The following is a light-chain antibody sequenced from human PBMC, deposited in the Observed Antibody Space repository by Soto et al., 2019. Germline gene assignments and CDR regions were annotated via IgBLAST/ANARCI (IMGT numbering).Light chain of an antibody. J-gene: IGLJ2*01. Sequence: QSVLTQPASVSVSPGQSITISCTGTSSDVGSYNLVSWYQQHPGKAPKLMIYEGSKRPSGVSNRFSGSKSGNTASLTISGLQAEDEADYYCCSYAGTDVVFGGGTKLTVL. CDR3: CSYAGTDVV. CDR1: SSDVGSYNL. V-gene: IGLV2-23*01. CDR2: EGS.